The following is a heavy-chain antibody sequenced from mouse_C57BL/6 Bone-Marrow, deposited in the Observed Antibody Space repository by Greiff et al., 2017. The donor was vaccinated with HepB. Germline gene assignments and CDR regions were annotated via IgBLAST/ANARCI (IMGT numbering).Heavy chain of an antibody. CDR2: IWTGGGT. J-gene: IGHJ3*01. Sequence: VQRVEPGPGLVAPSQSLSITCNVSGFSLTSYAISWVRQPPGKGLEWLGVIWTGGGTNYNSALKSRLSISKDNSKSQDFLKMNSLQTDDTARYYCAREGRDYDWFAYWGQGTLVTVSA. V-gene: IGHV2-9-1*01. CDR3: AREGRDYDWFAY. CDR1: GFSLTSYA. D-gene: IGHD2-4*01.